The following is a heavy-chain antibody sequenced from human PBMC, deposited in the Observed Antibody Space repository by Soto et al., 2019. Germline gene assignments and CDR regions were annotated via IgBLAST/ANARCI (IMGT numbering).Heavy chain of an antibody. J-gene: IGHJ4*02. V-gene: IGHV1-46*01. CDR3: ASGRWGAARPLLDY. D-gene: IGHD6-6*01. CDR2: INPSGGST. CDR1: GYTFTGYY. Sequence: GSSVKVYRKASGYTFTGYYMHWVRHAPGQGLEWMGIINPSGGSTSYAQKFQGRVTMTRDTSTSTVYMELSSLRSEDTAVYYCASGRWGAARPLLDYWGQGTLVTVSS.